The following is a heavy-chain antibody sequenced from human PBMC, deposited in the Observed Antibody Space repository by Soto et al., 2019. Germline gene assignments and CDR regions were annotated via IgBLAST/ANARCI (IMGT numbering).Heavy chain of an antibody. CDR3: ARVDHHNSFDY. Sequence: GVSVKVSCKASGYAFTSYYMHWVRQAPGQGLEWMGIINPSGGSTSYAQKFQGRVTMTRDTSTSTVYMELSSLRSEDTAVYYCARVDHHNSFDYWGQGTLVTVSS. V-gene: IGHV1-46*03. CDR1: GYAFTSYY. J-gene: IGHJ4*02. CDR2: INPSGGST.